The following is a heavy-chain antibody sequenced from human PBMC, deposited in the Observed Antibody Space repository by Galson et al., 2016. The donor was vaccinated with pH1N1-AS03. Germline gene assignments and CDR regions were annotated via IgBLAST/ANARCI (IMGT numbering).Heavy chain of an antibody. D-gene: IGHD3-22*01. Sequence: SVKVSCKASGDTFSNYGITWVRQAPGQGLEWMGGIVPSFGTANYAQKFQGRVAITADESTGTAYMELGSLRSEDTAVYYCATEDRRGYLNTLDYWGQGTLVTVTS. CDR1: GDTFSNYG. CDR2: IVPSFGTA. J-gene: IGHJ4*02. CDR3: ATEDRRGYLNTLDY. V-gene: IGHV1-69*13.